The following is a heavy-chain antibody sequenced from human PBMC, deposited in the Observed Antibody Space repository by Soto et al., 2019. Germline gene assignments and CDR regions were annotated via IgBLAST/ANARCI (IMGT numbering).Heavy chain of an antibody. Sequence: ASVKVSCKASGGTFSSYAISWVRQAPGQGLEWMGGIIPIFGTANYAQKFQGRVTITADESTSTAYMELSSLRSEDTAVYYCAIFLNYYDSSGYPGFDYWGQGTLVTVSS. CDR3: AIFLNYYDSSGYPGFDY. J-gene: IGHJ4*02. D-gene: IGHD3-22*01. CDR2: IIPIFGTA. CDR1: GGTFSSYA. V-gene: IGHV1-69*13.